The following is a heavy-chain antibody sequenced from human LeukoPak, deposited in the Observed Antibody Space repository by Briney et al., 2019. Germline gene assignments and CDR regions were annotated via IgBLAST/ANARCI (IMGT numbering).Heavy chain of an antibody. V-gene: IGHV4-31*03. J-gene: IGHJ3*02. CDR1: GGSISSGGYY. D-gene: IGHD3-10*01. CDR2: IYYSGTT. Sequence: TLSLTCTVSGGSISSGGYYWSWIRQHPGKALEWIGYIYYSGTTYYNPSHMSRFTMSLDTSKNQFSLKLSSVTAADTAVYYCAREFGGGSGSYYKGGARALDIWGQGTMVTVSS. CDR3: AREFGGGSGSYYKGGARALDI.